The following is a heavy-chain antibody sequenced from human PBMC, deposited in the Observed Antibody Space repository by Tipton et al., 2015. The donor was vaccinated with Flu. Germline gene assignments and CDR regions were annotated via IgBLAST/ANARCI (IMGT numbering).Heavy chain of an antibody. V-gene: IGHV3-43*02. Sequence: SLRLSCAASGFTFVDYAIHWVRQAPGKALEWVCLISGDGTRTYYADSVKGRFTISRDNDRNALYLQMNSLTTEDSALYLCAKDIHNEAHYYYGMDVWGQGTRVTVSS. CDR2: ISGDGTRT. D-gene: IGHD5-24*01. J-gene: IGHJ6*02. CDR1: GFTFVDYA. CDR3: AKDIHNEAHYYYGMDV.